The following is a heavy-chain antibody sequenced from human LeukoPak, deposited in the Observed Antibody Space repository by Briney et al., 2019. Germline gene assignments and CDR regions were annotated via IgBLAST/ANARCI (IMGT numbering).Heavy chain of an antibody. J-gene: IGHJ4*02. CDR2: IKEDGSEK. CDR3: ARGGSGWPTDY. CDR1: GFTFSSYA. Sequence: GGSLRLSCAASGFTFSSYAMSWVRQAPGKGLEWVANIKEDGSEKYYVDSVKGRFTISRDNAKNSLYLQMNSLRAEDTAVYYCARGGSGWPTDYWGQGTLVTVSS. V-gene: IGHV3-7*01. D-gene: IGHD6-19*01.